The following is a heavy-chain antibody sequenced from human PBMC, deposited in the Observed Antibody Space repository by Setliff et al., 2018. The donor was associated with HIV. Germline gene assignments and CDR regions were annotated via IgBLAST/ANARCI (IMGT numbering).Heavy chain of an antibody. Sequence: LSLTCTVSGDFFSSDYYWSWIRQPPGKGLEWIGSIYYSGSTNYHPSLKSRVTISVDRSKNQFSLNVTSVTAADTAVYYCARIPQLLDYAMDVWGQGTTVTVSS. V-gene: IGHV4-38-2*02. D-gene: IGHD2-2*01. CDR1: GDFFSSDYY. J-gene: IGHJ6*02. CDR2: IYYSGST. CDR3: ARIPQLLDYAMDV.